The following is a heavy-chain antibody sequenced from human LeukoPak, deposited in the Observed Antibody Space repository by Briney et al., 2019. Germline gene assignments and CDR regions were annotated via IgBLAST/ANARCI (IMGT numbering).Heavy chain of an antibody. V-gene: IGHV3-74*01. Sequence: GGSLRLSCAASGFTFSNYWMHWVRQAPGKGLVWVSRIKGDGSSTNCADSVKGRFTISRDNAKNTLYPQMNSLRDEDTAVYYCVRYNWNYDGYWGQGTLVTVSS. J-gene: IGHJ4*02. D-gene: IGHD1-7*01. CDR2: IKGDGSST. CDR3: VRYNWNYDGY. CDR1: GFTFSNYW.